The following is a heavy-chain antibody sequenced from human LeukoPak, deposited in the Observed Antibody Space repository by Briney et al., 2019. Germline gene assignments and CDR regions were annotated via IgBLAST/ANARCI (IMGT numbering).Heavy chain of an antibody. CDR1: GGSISSSSYY. CDR2: IYYSGST. CDR3: ARSFSPWIQLWLVGYFDY. Sequence: PSETLSLTCTVSGGSISSSSYYWGWIRQPPGKGLEWIGSIYYSGSTYYNPSLKSRVTISVDTSKNQFSLKLSSVTAADTAVYYCARSFSPWIQLWLVGYFDYWGQGTLVTVSS. D-gene: IGHD5-18*01. J-gene: IGHJ4*02. V-gene: IGHV4-39*07.